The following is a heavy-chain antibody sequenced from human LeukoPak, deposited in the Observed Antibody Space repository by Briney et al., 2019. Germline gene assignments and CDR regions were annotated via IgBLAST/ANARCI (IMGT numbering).Heavy chain of an antibody. Sequence: SQTLSLTRTVSGGSISSGSYYWSWIRQPAGKGLEWIGRIYTSGSTNYNPSPKSRVTISVDTSKNQFSLKLSSVTAADTAVYYCARADCSSTSCPFLYYYYMDVWGKGTTVTVSS. CDR1: GGSISSGSYY. CDR2: IYTSGST. D-gene: IGHD2-2*01. J-gene: IGHJ6*03. V-gene: IGHV4-61*02. CDR3: ARADCSSTSCPFLYYYYMDV.